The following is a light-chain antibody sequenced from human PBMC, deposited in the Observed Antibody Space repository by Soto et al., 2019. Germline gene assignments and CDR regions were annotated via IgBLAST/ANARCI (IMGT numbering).Light chain of an antibody. CDR1: QSVSSN. V-gene: IGKV3-15*01. J-gene: IGKJ4*01. CDR3: QQYNNWPPLT. Sequence: EIVMTQSPATLSVSPGERATLSCRSSQSVSSNLAGYQQKPGQAPRLLIYGASTRATGIPARFSGSGSGTEFTLTISSLQSEDFAVYYCQQYNNWPPLTVGGGTKVEI. CDR2: GAS.